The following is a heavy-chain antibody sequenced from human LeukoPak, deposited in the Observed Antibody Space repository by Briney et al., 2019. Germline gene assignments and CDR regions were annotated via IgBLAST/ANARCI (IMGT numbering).Heavy chain of an antibody. J-gene: IGHJ4*02. CDR1: GFDFSYFW. CDR3: ARDPSGSYYMH. D-gene: IGHD1-26*01. CDR2: IKQDESEK. V-gene: IGHV3-7*03. Sequence: PGGSLRLSCAASGFDFSYFWMSWVRQVPGKGLEWVANIKQDESEKNYLDSVKGRFTISRDNTKNSLYLQMNSLRAEDTAVYYCARDPSGSYYMHWGRGTLVTVSS.